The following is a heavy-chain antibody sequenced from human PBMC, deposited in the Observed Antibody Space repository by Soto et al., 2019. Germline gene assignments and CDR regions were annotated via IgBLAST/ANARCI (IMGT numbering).Heavy chain of an antibody. CDR3: AKGAHGLYFAY. V-gene: IGHV3-23*01. Sequence: EVQLLESGGGLVQPGGSLRLSCAASGFTFSSYAMNWVRQAPGKGLEWVSVISGSGGSTYYADSVKGRFTISRDNSRNTLYLQMNSLRAEDTAVYYCAKGAHGLYFAYWGQGTLVTVSS. J-gene: IGHJ4*02. D-gene: IGHD3-16*01. CDR2: ISGSGGST. CDR1: GFTFSSYA.